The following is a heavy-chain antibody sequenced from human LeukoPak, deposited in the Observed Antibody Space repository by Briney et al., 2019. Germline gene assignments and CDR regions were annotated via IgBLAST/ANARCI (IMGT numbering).Heavy chain of an antibody. V-gene: IGHV3-23*01. CDR1: GFTFSSYA. J-gene: IGHJ6*03. D-gene: IGHD2-15*01. CDR3: AKARSGTYYYMDV. CDR2: ISGSGGST. Sequence: QSGGSLRLSCAASGFTFSSYAMSWVRQAPGKGLEWVSAISGSGGSTYYADSVKGRFTISRDNSKNTLYLQMNSLRAEDTAVYYCAKARSGTYYYMDVWGKGTTVTVSS.